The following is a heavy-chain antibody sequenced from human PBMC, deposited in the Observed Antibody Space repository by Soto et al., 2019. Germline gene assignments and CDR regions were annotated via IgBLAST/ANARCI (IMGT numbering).Heavy chain of an antibody. CDR2: IARDGETT. D-gene: IGHD1-1*01. CDR1: GFPSSDYE. Sequence: GGSRRLSCEASGFPSSDYELNWVRQLPGEGLEWVAYIARDGETTFYADSGEGRFVVSRDNAKNSLFLQVDRLTGHDTAVYFCARDPPPAELEYWGQGSLVTVSS. V-gene: IGHV3-48*03. CDR3: ARDPPPAELEY. J-gene: IGHJ4*02.